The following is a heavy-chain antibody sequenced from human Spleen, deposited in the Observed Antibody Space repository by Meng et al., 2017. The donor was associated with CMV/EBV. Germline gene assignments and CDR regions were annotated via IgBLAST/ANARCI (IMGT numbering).Heavy chain of an antibody. CDR1: GFTFSDYY. Sequence: GESLKISCAASGFTFSDYYMSWIRQAPGKGLEWVSYISSRGSSIYYADSVKGRFTISRDNAKNSLYLQMNSLRAEDTAVYYCARGLYHDLWSGSHYTLDFWGQGTAVTVSS. D-gene: IGHD3-3*01. J-gene: IGHJ4*02. CDR2: ISSRGSSI. CDR3: ARGLYHDLWSGSHYTLDF. V-gene: IGHV3-11*04.